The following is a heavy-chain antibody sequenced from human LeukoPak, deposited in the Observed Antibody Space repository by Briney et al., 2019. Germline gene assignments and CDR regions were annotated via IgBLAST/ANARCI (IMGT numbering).Heavy chain of an antibody. CDR2: IYYSGST. D-gene: IGHD3-3*01. J-gene: IGHJ6*03. V-gene: IGHV4-59*01. CDR3: ARSGDFWSGYRTPLQHSYYMDV. Sequence: SETLSLTCTVSGGSISSYYWSWIRQPPGKGLEWIGYIYYSGSTNYNPSLKSRVTISVNTSKNQFSLKLSSVTAADTAVYYCARSGDFWSGYRTPLQHSYYMDVWGKGTTVTVSS. CDR1: GGSISSYY.